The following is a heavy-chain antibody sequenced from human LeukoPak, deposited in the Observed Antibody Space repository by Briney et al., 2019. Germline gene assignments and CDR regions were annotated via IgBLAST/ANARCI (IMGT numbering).Heavy chain of an antibody. CDR1: GYSFNSYW. V-gene: IGHV5-51*01. CDR3: ARRLKISQGGTTDY. CDR2: IFPSDSDT. D-gene: IGHD1-1*01. J-gene: IGHJ4*02. Sequence: GASLKISGKTSGYSFNSYWIGWVRQMAGKGLEWMGIIFPSDSDTRYSSSFQGQVTISADRSITTAYLRWSSLRASDTAMYYCARRLKISQGGTTDYWGQGTLVTVSS.